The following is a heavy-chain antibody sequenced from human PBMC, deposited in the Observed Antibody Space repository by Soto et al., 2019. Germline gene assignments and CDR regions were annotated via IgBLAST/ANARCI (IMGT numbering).Heavy chain of an antibody. Sequence: QLQLQESGPGLLKSSESLSLTCTVSGDSIGKSKYYWGWIRQPPGKGLEWIGSVFYNGNTYHNPSISSRVTMSVDTSNNHFSLRMSAVTAADTSVYYCAKHPYSPLVRRFWHFDLWGRGTLVTVSS. CDR2: VFYNGNT. CDR1: GDSIGKSKYY. D-gene: IGHD4-4*01. V-gene: IGHV4-39*01. CDR3: AKHPYSPLVRRFWHFDL. J-gene: IGHJ2*01.